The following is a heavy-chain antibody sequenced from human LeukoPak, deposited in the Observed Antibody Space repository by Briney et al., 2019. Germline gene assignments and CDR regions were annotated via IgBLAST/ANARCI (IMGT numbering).Heavy chain of an antibody. V-gene: IGHV1-2*02. D-gene: IGHD6-19*01. Sequence: ASVKVSCKASGYTFTGYYMHWVRQAPGQGLEWMGWINPNSGGTNYAQKFQGRVTMTRDTSISTAYMELSRLRSDDTAVYYCARDLGQWLAHNWFDPWGQGTLVTVSS. CDR1: GYTFTGYY. CDR2: INPNSGGT. CDR3: ARDLGQWLAHNWFDP. J-gene: IGHJ5*02.